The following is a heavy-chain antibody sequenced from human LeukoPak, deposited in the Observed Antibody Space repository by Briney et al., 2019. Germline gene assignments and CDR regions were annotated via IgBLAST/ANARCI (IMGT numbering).Heavy chain of an antibody. J-gene: IGHJ5*02. Sequence: ASVKVSCKTSGYTFTSYGISWVRQAPGQGREWMGWISAYKGNTNYAQKLQGRVTMTTDPSTSTAYMELRSLRSDDTAVYYCARQAGELLYQNWFDPWGQGTLVTVSS. CDR1: GYTFTSYG. D-gene: IGHD3-10*01. CDR3: ARQAGELLYQNWFDP. CDR2: ISAYKGNT. V-gene: IGHV1-18*01.